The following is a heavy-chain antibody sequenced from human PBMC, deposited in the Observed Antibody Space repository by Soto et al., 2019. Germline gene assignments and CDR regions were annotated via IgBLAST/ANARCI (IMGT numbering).Heavy chain of an antibody. J-gene: IGHJ3*02. CDR3: ARAPTYYYDSSGYFFDAFDI. Sequence: GESLKISCKGSGYSFTNYWIAWVRQMPGKGLEWMGIIYPGDPDTTYSPSFQGQVTISADKSISTAYLQWSGLKASDTAIYYCARAPTYYYDSSGYFFDAFDIWGQGTMVTVSS. D-gene: IGHD3-22*01. CDR1: GYSFTNYW. V-gene: IGHV5-51*01. CDR2: IYPGDPDT.